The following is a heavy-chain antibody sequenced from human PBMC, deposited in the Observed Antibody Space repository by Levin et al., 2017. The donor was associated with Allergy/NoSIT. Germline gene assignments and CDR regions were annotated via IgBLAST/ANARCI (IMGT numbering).Heavy chain of an antibody. Sequence: GGSLRLSCSVSGFTFTNYAMHWVRQAPGKGLEYASSISSDGKSTYYADSVKGRFTISRDNSRNTLFLQMSSLRVEDTAIYYCVKDRWVDYWGQGTLVTVSP. CDR1: GFTFTNYA. CDR3: VKDRWVDY. D-gene: IGHD6-13*01. J-gene: IGHJ4*02. V-gene: IGHV3-64D*06. CDR2: ISSDGKST.